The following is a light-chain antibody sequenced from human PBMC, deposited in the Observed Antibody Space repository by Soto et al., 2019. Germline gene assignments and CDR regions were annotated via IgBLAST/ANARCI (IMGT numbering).Light chain of an antibody. CDR2: DAS. J-gene: IGKJ1*01. CDR1: QSVDSY. V-gene: IGKV3-11*01. Sequence: EIVLAQSPATLSLSPGERATLSCRASQSVDSYLAWYQQKPGQAPRLLIYDASNRATGIPARFSGSGSGTDFTLTISSLEPEDFAVYYCQQRSIWPRTFGQGTKVEIK. CDR3: QQRSIWPRT.